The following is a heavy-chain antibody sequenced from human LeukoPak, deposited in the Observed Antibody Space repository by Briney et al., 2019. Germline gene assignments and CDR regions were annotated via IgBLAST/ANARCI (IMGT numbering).Heavy chain of an antibody. D-gene: IGHD3-16*02. Sequence: GGSLRLSCAASGFTVSSNYMSWVRQAPGKGLEWVSAIGGSGGGTYYADSVKGRFTISRDNSKNTLYLQMNTLRAEDTAVYFCAREEHYRRYFALWGRGTLVTVSS. CDR3: AREEHYRRYFAL. CDR1: GFTVSSNY. CDR2: IGGSGGGT. J-gene: IGHJ2*01. V-gene: IGHV3-53*01.